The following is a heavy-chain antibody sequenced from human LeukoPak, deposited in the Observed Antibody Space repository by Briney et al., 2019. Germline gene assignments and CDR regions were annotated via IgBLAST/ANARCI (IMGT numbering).Heavy chain of an antibody. CDR2: INHSGST. V-gene: IGHV4-34*01. D-gene: IGHD3-22*01. Sequence: SETLSLTCAVYGGSFSGYYWSWIRQPPGKGLEWIGEINHSGSTNYNPSPKSRVTISVDTSKNQFSLKLSSVTAADTAVYYCARGRYYYDSSGYYSFDYWGQGTLVTVSS. J-gene: IGHJ4*02. CDR3: ARGRYYYDSSGYYSFDY. CDR1: GGSFSGYY.